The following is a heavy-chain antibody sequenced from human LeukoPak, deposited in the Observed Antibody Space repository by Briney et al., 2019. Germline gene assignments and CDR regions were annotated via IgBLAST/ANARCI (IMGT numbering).Heavy chain of an antibody. J-gene: IGHJ5*02. D-gene: IGHD3-3*01. CDR1: GFTFSDYD. CDR2: ISSSGSTI. Sequence: GGSLRLSCAASGFTFSDYDMSWIRQAPGKGLEWVSYISSSGSTIYYADSVKGRFTISRDNAKNSLCLQMNSPRADDTAVYYCARVRQYDFWSGHNWFDPWGQGTLVTVSS. CDR3: ARVRQYDFWSGHNWFDP. V-gene: IGHV3-11*01.